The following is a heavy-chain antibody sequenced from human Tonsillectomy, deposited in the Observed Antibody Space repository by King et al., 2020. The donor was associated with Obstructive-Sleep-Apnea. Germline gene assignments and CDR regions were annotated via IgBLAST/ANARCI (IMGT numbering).Heavy chain of an antibody. CDR2: IGTAGDT. CDR3: AREYHGSGSYYNPVNYYYGMDV. J-gene: IGHJ6*02. Sequence: VQLVESGGGLVQPGGSLRLSCAASGFTFSSYDMHWVRQATGKGLEWFSAIGTAGDTYYPGSVKGRFTISRENAKNSLYLQMNSLRAGDTAVYYCAREYHGSGSYYNPVNYYYGMDVWGQGTTVTVSS. CDR1: GFTFSSYD. D-gene: IGHD3-10*01. V-gene: IGHV3-13*04.